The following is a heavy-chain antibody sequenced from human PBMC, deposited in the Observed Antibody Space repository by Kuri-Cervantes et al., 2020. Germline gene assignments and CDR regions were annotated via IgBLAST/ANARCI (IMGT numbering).Heavy chain of an antibody. CDR2: IYYSGST. CDR1: GGSISSGDYY. CDR3: ATRDDSSGYYRANDAFDI. Sequence: SCTVSGGSISSGDYYWSWIRQPPGKGLEWIGYIYYSGSTYYNPSLKSRVTISVDTSKNQFSLKLSSVTAADTAVYYCATRDDSSGYYRANDAFDIWGQGTMVTVSS. D-gene: IGHD3-22*01. V-gene: IGHV4-30-4*01. J-gene: IGHJ3*02.